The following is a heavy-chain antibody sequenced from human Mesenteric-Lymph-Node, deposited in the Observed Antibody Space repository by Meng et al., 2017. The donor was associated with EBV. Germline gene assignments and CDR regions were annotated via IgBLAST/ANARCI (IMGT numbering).Heavy chain of an antibody. Sequence: QVQIAEGGPVLLTRSETLTLSGAVSCAAVITGSHCWRWIRQPPGKGLEWIGYVNFSGTTAYNPSLKSRVATSVDTSKNQVALRTYSVTAADTSTYYPARASTWGGGAAYWGQGTLVTVSS. J-gene: IGHJ4*02. V-gene: IGHV4-61*01. D-gene: IGHD3-16*01. CDR1: CAAVITGSHC. CDR2: VNFSGTT. CDR3: ARASTWGGGAAY.